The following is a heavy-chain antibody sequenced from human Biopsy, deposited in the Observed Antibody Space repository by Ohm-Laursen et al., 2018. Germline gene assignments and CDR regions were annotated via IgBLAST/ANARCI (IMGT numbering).Heavy chain of an antibody. D-gene: IGHD4-23*01. CDR2: ISYTGST. J-gene: IGHJ4*02. CDR3: ARGSNDFGGLYFPR. V-gene: IGHV4-59*11. CDR1: GGSFTGHY. Sequence: TLSLTCTVSGGSFTGHYWSWIRQPPGKGLEWIGHISYTGSTSYNASLKSRVTISVDTSRNHFSLRLSSLTAADTAVYYCARGSNDFGGLYFPRWGQGTLLTVSS.